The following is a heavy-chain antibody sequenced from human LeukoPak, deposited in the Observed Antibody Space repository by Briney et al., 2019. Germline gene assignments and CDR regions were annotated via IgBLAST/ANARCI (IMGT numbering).Heavy chain of an antibody. CDR2: IIPIFGTA. J-gene: IGHJ4*02. D-gene: IGHD3-22*01. CDR1: GGTFSSYA. Sequence: GSSVKVSCKASGGTFSSYAISWVRQAPGQGLEWMGGIIPIFGTANYAQKFQGRVTITADESTSTAYMELSSLRSDDTAVYYCARELDNYDSSGYYDNWGQGTLVTVSS. V-gene: IGHV1-69*01. CDR3: ARELDNYDSSGYYDN.